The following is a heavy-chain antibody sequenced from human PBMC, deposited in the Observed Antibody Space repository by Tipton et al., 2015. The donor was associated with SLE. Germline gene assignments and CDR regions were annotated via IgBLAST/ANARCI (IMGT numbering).Heavy chain of an antibody. V-gene: IGHV3-30-3*01. J-gene: IGHJ4*03. CDR2: ISYDGSNK. Sequence: SLRLSCAASGFTFSSYAMHWVRQAPGKGLEWVAVISYDGSNKYYADSVKGRFTISRDNSKNTLYLQMNSLRAEDTAVYYCARDQQGYGDYFDYWGQGTMVTVSS. CDR1: GFTFSSYA. D-gene: IGHD4-17*01. CDR3: ARDQQGYGDYFDY.